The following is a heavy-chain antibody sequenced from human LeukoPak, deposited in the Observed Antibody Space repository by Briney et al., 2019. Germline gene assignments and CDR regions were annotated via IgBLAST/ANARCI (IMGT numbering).Heavy chain of an antibody. Sequence: GGSLRLSCAASGFTFSSYSMNWVRQAPGKGLEWVSSISSSSYIYYADSVKGRFTISRDNAKNSLYLQMNSLRAEDTAVYYCARERPYGSGSYSDYWGQGTLVTVSS. CDR1: GFTFSSYS. D-gene: IGHD3-10*01. CDR2: ISSSSYI. J-gene: IGHJ4*02. CDR3: ARERPYGSGSYSDY. V-gene: IGHV3-21*01.